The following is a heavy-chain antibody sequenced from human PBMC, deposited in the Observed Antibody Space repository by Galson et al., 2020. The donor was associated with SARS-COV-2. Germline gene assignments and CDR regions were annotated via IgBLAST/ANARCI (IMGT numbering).Heavy chain of an antibody. CDR1: GFTFSSYA. V-gene: IGHV3-23*01. CDR2: ITSNSGNT. CDR3: AKPNDWQVGGRRRYFDS. J-gene: IGHJ4*02. Sequence: GGSLRLSCAASGFTFSSYAMTWVRQAPGQGLECVAVITSNSGNTYYADSVKGRFTISRDNSKYTMYLKMNSLRAGDTALYYCAKPNDWQVGGRRRYFDSWGQGIVVAVSS. D-gene: IGHD1-1*01.